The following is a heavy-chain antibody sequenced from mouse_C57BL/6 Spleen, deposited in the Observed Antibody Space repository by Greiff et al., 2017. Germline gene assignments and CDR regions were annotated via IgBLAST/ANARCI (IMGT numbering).Heavy chain of an antibody. Sequence: EVMLVESGGGLVKPGGSLKLSCAASGFTFSDYGMHWVRQAPEKGLEWVAYISSGSSTIYYADTVKGRFTISRDNAKNTLFLQMTSLRSEETAMYYCAIVGYYGEAMDYWGQGTSVTVSS. D-gene: IGHD2-13*01. V-gene: IGHV5-17*01. CDR3: AIVGYYGEAMDY. J-gene: IGHJ4*01. CDR2: ISSGSSTI. CDR1: GFTFSDYG.